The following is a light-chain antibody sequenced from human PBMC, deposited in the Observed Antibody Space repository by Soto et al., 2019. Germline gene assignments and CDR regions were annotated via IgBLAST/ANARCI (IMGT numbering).Light chain of an antibody. Sequence: DIQMTQSPSSLSASVGDRVTITCRANQGISNFLAWYQQKPGQVPKLLMYAASTLHSGVSSRFSGSRSGTDFTLTISSLQPEDVATYYCQKYNSAPQTFGQGTKVEIK. CDR1: QGISNF. V-gene: IGKV1-27*01. CDR3: QKYNSAPQT. CDR2: AAS. J-gene: IGKJ1*01.